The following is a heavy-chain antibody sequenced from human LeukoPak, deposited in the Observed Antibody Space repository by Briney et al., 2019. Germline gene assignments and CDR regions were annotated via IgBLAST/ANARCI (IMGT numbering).Heavy chain of an antibody. J-gene: IGHJ4*02. V-gene: IGHV4-30-2*01. CDR1: GGSISSGGYY. Sequence: PSQTLSVTCTVSGGSISSGGYYWSWIRQPPGKGLEWIGYIYHSGSTYYNPSLKSRVTISVDTSKNHFSLKLSSVTAADTAVYYCAREGRYGSGSYYFTYYFEYWGQGTLVTVSS. CDR2: IYHSGST. D-gene: IGHD3-10*01. CDR3: AREGRYGSGSYYFTYYFEY.